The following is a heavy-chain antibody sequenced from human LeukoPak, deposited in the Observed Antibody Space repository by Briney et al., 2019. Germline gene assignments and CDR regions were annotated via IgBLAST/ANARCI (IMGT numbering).Heavy chain of an antibody. D-gene: IGHD3-3*01. CDR2: MNPNSGNT. J-gene: IGHJ3*02. V-gene: IGHV1-8*01. CDR3: ARVHRVNIGSDFWSGWNYDAFDI. Sequence: ASVKVSCKASGYTFTSYDINRVRQATGQGLEWMGWMNPNSGNTGYAQKFQGRVTMTRNTSISTAYMELSSLRSEDTAVYYCARVHRVNIGSDFWSGWNYDAFDIWGQGTMVTVSS. CDR1: GYTFTSYD.